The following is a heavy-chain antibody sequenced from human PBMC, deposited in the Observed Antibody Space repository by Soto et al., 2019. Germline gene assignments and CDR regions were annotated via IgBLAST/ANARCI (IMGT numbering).Heavy chain of an antibody. J-gene: IGHJ5*02. Sequence: EGQLLQSGGDLVQPGGSLRLSCAGSGLTLRSYAMTWIRRTPEKGLEWVSTITGRSAVPSYADSVNGRFTVSRDNSKNTVYLQMNSLRPDDTAIYYCAKGGPFTGGFDPWGQGTLVTVSA. CDR1: GLTLRSYA. CDR3: AKGGPFTGGFDP. V-gene: IGHV3-23*01. CDR2: ITGRSAVP. D-gene: IGHD3-16*01.